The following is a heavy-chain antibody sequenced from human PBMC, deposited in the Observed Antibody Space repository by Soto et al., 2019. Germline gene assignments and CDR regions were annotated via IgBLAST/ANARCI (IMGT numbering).Heavy chain of an antibody. CDR1: GFTFNKSL. D-gene: IGHD5-12*01. V-gene: IGHV3-23*01. CDR3: AKGTNDGYVLSWFDP. Sequence: EVQLLESGGGLVQPGGSLRLSCAASGFTFNKSLMTWVRQAPGKGLEWVSSISASSGTIYYAYSVKGRFTISSDNSNHTLSLQLTSLRADDTAVDGCAKGTNDGYVLSWFDPWGQGNVVTVSS. CDR2: ISASSGTI. J-gene: IGHJ5*02.